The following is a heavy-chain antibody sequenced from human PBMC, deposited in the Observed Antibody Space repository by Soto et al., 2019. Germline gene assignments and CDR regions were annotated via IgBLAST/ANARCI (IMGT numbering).Heavy chain of an antibody. CDR1: GYTFTGYY. CDR2: INPNSGGT. Sequence: ASVKVSCKASGYTFTGYYMHWVRQAPGQGLEWMGWINPNSGGTNYAQKFQGWVTMTRDTSISTAYMELSRLRSDDTAVYYCARARQQWLPYYFDYWGQGTLVTVPQ. J-gene: IGHJ4*02. D-gene: IGHD6-19*01. CDR3: ARARQQWLPYYFDY. V-gene: IGHV1-2*04.